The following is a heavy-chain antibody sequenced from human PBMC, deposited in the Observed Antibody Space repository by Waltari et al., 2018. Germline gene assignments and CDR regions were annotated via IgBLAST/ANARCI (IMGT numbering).Heavy chain of an antibody. J-gene: IGHJ5*02. CDR3: ASAGTGSYAIGFS. V-gene: IGHV3-72*01. CDR2: TRDKPSGYST. D-gene: IGHD3-16*01. Sequence: EVQLVESGGGLVQPGGSLRLSCAASGFPLSDHYVDWVRQAPGKGLEWVGRTRDKPSGYSTEYAAFVKGRFTISRDDSKNSLYLQMNSLKTEDTAVYYCASAGTGSYAIGFSWGQGTLVTVSS. CDR1: GFPLSDHY.